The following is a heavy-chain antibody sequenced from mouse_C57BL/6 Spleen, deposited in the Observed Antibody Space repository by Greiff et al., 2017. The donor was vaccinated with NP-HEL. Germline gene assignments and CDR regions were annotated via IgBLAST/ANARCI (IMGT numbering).Heavy chain of an antibody. V-gene: IGHV1-64*01. CDR2: IHPNSGST. CDR3: ARSDYGSSYGFDY. Sequence: QVQLQQPGAELVKPGASVKLSCKASGYTFTSYWMHWVKQRPGQGLEWIGMIHPNSGSTNYNEKFKSKATLTVDKSSSTAYMQLSSLTSEDSAVYYCARSDYGSSYGFDYWGQGTTLTVSS. D-gene: IGHD1-1*01. J-gene: IGHJ2*01. CDR1: GYTFTSYW.